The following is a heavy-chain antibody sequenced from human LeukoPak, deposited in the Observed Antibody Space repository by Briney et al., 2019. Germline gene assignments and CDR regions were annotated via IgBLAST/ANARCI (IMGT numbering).Heavy chain of an antibody. V-gene: IGHV1-8*03. J-gene: IGHJ5*02. CDR1: GYTFTSYD. CDR2: MNPNSGKT. D-gene: IGHD4-23*01. Sequence: ASVKVSCKASGYTFTSYDINWVRQATGQGLEWMGWMNPNSGKTGYAQKFQGRVTITRKTSISTAYMETSSLRAKDTAVYHCARAPAGRSAPVRRGHGYGGKPLYNWFGPWGQGTLVTVSS. CDR3: ARAPAGRSAPVRRGHGYGGKPLYNWFGP.